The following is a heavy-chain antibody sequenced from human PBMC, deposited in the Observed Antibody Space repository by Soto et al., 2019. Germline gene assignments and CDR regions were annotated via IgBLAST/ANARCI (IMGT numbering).Heavy chain of an antibody. J-gene: IGHJ6*03. Sequence: EVQLLESGGGLVQPGGSLRLSCAASGFTFSSYWMHWVRQAPGKGLVWVSRINSEGRSTSYADSVKGRFTISRDKAHNTLYLQMTGLRAEDTAVYYCARDFRVHGYYYYYMDVWGKRTTVTVS. CDR1: GFTFSSYW. CDR3: ARDFRVHGYYYYYMDV. CDR2: INSEGRST. V-gene: IGHV3-74*01. D-gene: IGHD3-10*01.